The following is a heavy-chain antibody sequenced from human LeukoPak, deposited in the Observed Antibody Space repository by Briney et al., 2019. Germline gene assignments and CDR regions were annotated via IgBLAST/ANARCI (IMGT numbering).Heavy chain of an antibody. V-gene: IGHV4-31*03. Sequence: SETLSLTCTVSGGSISSGGYCWSWIRQHPGKGLEWIGYIYYSGSTYYNPSLKSRVTISVDKSKNQFSLKLSSVTAADTAVYYCARGGSSSWYGDYWGQGTLVTVSS. D-gene: IGHD6-13*01. CDR2: IYYSGST. CDR1: GGSISSGGYC. J-gene: IGHJ4*02. CDR3: ARGGSSSWYGDY.